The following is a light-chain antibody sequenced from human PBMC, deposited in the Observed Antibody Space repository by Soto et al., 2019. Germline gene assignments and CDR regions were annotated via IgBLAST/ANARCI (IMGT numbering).Light chain of an antibody. V-gene: IGLV2-14*01. CDR2: EVN. Sequence: QSALTQPASVSGSPGQSITISCTGTSSDVGGYNFVSWYQQHPGKAPKLMIFEVNNRPSGVSNRFSGSKSGNTASLTISGLQAEDDAYYYCSSWTSSTTQVLGGGTKLTVL. CDR1: SSDVGGYNF. CDR3: SSWTSSTTQV. J-gene: IGLJ2*01.